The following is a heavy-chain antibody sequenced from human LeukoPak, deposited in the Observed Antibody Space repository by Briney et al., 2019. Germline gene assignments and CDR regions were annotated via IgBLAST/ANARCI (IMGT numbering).Heavy chain of an antibody. CDR2: IKQDGSEK. V-gene: IGHV3-7*01. D-gene: IGHD6-6*01. Sequence: GGSLRLSCAASGFTFSSYGMHWVRQAPGKGLEWVADIKQDGSEKYYVDSAKGRFTISRDNAKNSLYLQMNSLRAEDTAVYYCARSSYSSSSSVWGQGTMVTVSS. CDR1: GFTFSSYG. J-gene: IGHJ3*01. CDR3: ARSSYSSSSSV.